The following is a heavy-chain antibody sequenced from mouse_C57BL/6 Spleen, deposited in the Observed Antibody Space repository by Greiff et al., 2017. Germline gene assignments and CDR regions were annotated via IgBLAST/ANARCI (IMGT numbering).Heavy chain of an antibody. D-gene: IGHD4-1*01. CDR2: INPNNGGT. Sequence: EVQLQQSGPELVKPGASVKISCKASGYTFTDYYMNWVKQSHGKSLEWIGDINPNNGGTSYNQKFKGKATLTVDKSSSTAYMELRSLTSEDSAVYYCARFGRDPWFAYWGQGTLVTVSA. V-gene: IGHV1-26*01. J-gene: IGHJ3*01. CDR1: GYTFTDYY. CDR3: ARFGRDPWFAY.